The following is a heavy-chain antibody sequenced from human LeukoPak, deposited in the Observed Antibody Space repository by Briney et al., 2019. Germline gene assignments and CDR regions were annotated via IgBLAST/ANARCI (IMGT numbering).Heavy chain of an antibody. J-gene: IGHJ4*02. CDR1: GFTFSPYA. V-gene: IGHV3-23*01. CDR2: ISGRGGST. Sequence: PGGSLRLSCAASGFTFSPYAMTWVRQAPGKGLEWVSGISGRGGSTYYADSVKGRFTISRDNSKNTLYLQMNSLRAEDTAVYYCAKDHCSSGSCSHHFDYWGQGTLVTVSS. CDR3: AKDHCSSGSCSHHFDY. D-gene: IGHD2-15*01.